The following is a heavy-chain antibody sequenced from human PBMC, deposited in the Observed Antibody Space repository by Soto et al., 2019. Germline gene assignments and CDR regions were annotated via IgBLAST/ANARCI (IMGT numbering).Heavy chain of an antibody. Sequence: GVSLRLSCAASGFTFGNYAMSCVRQAPGKGLEWVSAIAASGATTYYADSVKGRLTVSRDNSKNTLYLQMNSLRAEDTAVYYCAKDRGGSGWRFDYWGEGTLVTVS. V-gene: IGHV3-23*01. CDR2: IAASGATT. CDR1: GFTFGNYA. CDR3: AKDRGGSGWRFDY. D-gene: IGHD6-19*01. J-gene: IGHJ4*02.